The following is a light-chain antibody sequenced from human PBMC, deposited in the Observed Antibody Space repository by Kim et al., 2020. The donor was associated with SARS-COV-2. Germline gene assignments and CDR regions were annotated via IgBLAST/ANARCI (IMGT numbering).Light chain of an antibody. J-gene: IGLJ2*01. CDR1: SLRSYY. CDR2: GKN. CDR3: QSRDSSGKVV. V-gene: IGLV3-19*01. Sequence: SSELTQDPAVSVALGQTVRITGQGDSLRSYYASWYQQRPGQAPVVAIYGKNNRPSGLPDRFSGSSSGNTASLTITGAQAEDEADYYCQSRDSSGKVVFGGGTKLTVL.